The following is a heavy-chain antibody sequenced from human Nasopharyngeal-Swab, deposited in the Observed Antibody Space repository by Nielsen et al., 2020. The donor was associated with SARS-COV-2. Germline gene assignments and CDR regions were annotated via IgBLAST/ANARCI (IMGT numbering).Heavy chain of an antibody. J-gene: IGHJ3*01. Sequence: ASVKVSCKASGYNFTGYGMSWVRQAPGRGLEWMGWNRMYNGKTHYAQKFQGRVTMSTDTSTNTAHMELKSLTSDDTAVYFCARDRSLLPAANDALDVWGQGTTVTISS. CDR3: ARDRSLLPAANDALDV. CDR1: GYNFTGYG. V-gene: IGHV1-18*01. CDR2: NRMYNGKT. D-gene: IGHD6-13*01.